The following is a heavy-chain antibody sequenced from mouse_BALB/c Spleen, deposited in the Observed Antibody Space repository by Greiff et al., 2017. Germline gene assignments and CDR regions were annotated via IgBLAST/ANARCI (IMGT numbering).Heavy chain of an antibody. V-gene: IGHV1S81*02. D-gene: IGHD2-1*01. Sequence: QVQLQQPGAELVKPGASVKLSCKASGYTFTSYWMHWVKQRPGQGLEWIGEINPSNGRTNYNEKFKSKATLTVDNSSSTAYMQLSSLTSEDSAVYYCARYYYGNYGYAMDYWGQGTSVTVSS. CDR2: INPSNGRT. J-gene: IGHJ4*01. CDR3: ARYYYGNYGYAMDY. CDR1: GYTFTSYW.